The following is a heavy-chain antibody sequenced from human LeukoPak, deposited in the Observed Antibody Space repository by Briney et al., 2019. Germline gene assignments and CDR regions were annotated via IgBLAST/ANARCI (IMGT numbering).Heavy chain of an antibody. Sequence: PSETLSLTCTVSGGSISSSSYYWGWIRQPPGKGLEWIGSIYYSGSTYYNPSLKSRVTISVDTSKNQFSLKLSSVTAADTAVYYCASHQSGYYFDYWGQGTLVTVSS. V-gene: IGHV4-39*07. CDR3: ASHQSGYYFDY. J-gene: IGHJ4*02. D-gene: IGHD3-9*01. CDR2: IYYSGST. CDR1: GGSISSSSYY.